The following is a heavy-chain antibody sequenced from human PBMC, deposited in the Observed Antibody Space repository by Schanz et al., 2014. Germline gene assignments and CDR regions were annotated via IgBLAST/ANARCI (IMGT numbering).Heavy chain of an antibody. D-gene: IGHD6-19*01. CDR2: ISAYNGNT. Sequence: QILLVQSGAEVKKPGASVKVSCKASGYTFTSYGINWVRQAPGQGLEWMGWISAYNGNTNYAQKLQGRVTMTTDTSTSTAYMELNSLNSDDTAVYYCARGGYSSGWYDRDIAHFDYWGQGTLVTVSS. V-gene: IGHV1-18*01. J-gene: IGHJ4*02. CDR3: ARGGYSSGWYDRDIAHFDY. CDR1: GYTFTSYG.